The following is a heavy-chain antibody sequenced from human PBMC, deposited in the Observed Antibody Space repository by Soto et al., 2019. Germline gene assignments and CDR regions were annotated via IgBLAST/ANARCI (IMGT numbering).Heavy chain of an antibody. Sequence: GGSLRLSCAASGFTFSSYAMSWVRQAPGKGLEWVSAISGSGGSTYYADSVKGRFTISRDNSKNTLYLQMNSLRAEDTAVYYCAGGIQGIPAAIVNSYYFDYWGQGTLVTVSS. CDR3: AGGIQGIPAAIVNSYYFDY. J-gene: IGHJ4*02. CDR1: GFTFSSYA. D-gene: IGHD2-2*01. V-gene: IGHV3-23*01. CDR2: ISGSGGST.